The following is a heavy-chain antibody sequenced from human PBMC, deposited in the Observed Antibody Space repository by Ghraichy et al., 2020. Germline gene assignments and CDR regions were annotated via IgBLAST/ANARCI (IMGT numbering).Heavy chain of an antibody. CDR3: ARGNAGTYGMDV. V-gene: IGHV4-59*01. Sequence: SQTLSLTCTVSGGSISSYYWTWIRQPPGQAMERMGYVYFCESANYNPSLKSPVTISVDTSKNQFTQKVSPVTAAETAVYCCARGNAGTYGMDVWGQGTTVTVSS. J-gene: IGHJ6*02. CDR1: GGSISSYY. D-gene: IGHD1-1*01. CDR2: VYFCESA.